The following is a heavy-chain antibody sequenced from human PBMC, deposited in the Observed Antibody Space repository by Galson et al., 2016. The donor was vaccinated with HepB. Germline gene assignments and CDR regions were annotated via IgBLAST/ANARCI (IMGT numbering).Heavy chain of an antibody. CDR1: GFSLTTTDTEMR. V-gene: IGHV2-70*04. CDR3: ARLIGSIGTRYFDH. D-gene: IGHD1-14*01. J-gene: IGHJ4*03. CDR2: IDWDDEK. Sequence: PALVKPTQTLTLTCSFSGFSLTTTDTEMRVSWIRQAPGKALEWLARIDWDDEKFYSTSLKTRLTISKSRNQVILTMTNMEPVDTATYYCARLIGSIGTRYFDHWGQRTLVTVSS.